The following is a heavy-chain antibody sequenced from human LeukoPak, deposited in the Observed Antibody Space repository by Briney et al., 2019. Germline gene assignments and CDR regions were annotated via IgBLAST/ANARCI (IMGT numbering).Heavy chain of an antibody. D-gene: IGHD6-19*01. V-gene: IGHV1-2*02. CDR1: GYTFIGYY. CDR2: INPNSGGT. J-gene: IGHJ4*02. Sequence: ASVKVSCKASGYTFIGYYMHWVRQAPGQGLEWMGWINPNSGGTNYAQKFQGRVTMTRDTSISTAYMELSRLRSDDTAVYYCARITSGWYTIFDYWGQGTLVTVSS. CDR3: ARITSGWYTIFDY.